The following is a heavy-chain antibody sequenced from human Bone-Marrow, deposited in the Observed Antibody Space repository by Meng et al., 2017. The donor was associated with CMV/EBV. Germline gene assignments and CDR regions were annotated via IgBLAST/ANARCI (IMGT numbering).Heavy chain of an antibody. D-gene: IGHD6-6*01. V-gene: IGHV3-15*01. CDR1: GFTFSNYA. J-gene: IGHJ6*02. CDR3: TTVGWQLVDYYGMDV. CDR2: IKSKTDGGTT. Sequence: GGSLRLSCAATGFTFSNYAMSWVRQAPGKGLEWVGRIKSKTDGGTTDYAAPVKGRFTISRDDSKNTLYLQMNSLKTEDTAVYYCTTVGWQLVDYYGMDVWGQGTTVTVSS.